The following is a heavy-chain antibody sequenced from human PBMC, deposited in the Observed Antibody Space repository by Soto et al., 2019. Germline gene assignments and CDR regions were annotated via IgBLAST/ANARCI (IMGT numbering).Heavy chain of an antibody. D-gene: IGHD3-9*01. V-gene: IGHV3-53*01. Sequence: GGSLRPSCAASGFTVSSNYMSWVRQAPGKGLEWVSVIYSGGSTYYADSVKGRFTISRDNSKNTLYLQMNSLRAEDTAVYYCAKAQSLRYLRFDPWGQGTLVTVSS. CDR1: GFTVSSNY. CDR3: AKAQSLRYLRFDP. CDR2: IYSGGST. J-gene: IGHJ5*02.